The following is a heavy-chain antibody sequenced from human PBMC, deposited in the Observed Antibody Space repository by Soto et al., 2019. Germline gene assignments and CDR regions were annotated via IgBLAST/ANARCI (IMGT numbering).Heavy chain of an antibody. J-gene: IGHJ5*02. D-gene: IGHD2-15*01. Sequence: PSETLSLTCTVSCGSISSGDYYWSWIRQPPGKGLEWIGYIYDSGSTYYNPSLKSRLTISVDTSKNQFSLKLNSVTAADTAVYFCAKSDYCSGGGCSLWFDPWGQGTLVTVSS. CDR2: IYDSGST. V-gene: IGHV4-30-4*01. CDR3: AKSDYCSGGGCSLWFDP. CDR1: CGSISSGDYY.